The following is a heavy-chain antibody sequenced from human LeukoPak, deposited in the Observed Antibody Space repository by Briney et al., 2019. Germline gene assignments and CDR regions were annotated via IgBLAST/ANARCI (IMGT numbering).Heavy chain of an antibody. Sequence: GGSLSLSCGSSGFTFSSYAMSWVRQAPGKGREWVSGISGSGDNTYYADSVKGQFTISRDNSKNTLYVQVNSLGTEDTAAYYCAKGSYYDSSGSFYFDYWGQGTLVTVSS. V-gene: IGHV3-23*01. J-gene: IGHJ4*02. CDR2: ISGSGDNT. CDR3: AKGSYYDSSGSFYFDY. D-gene: IGHD3-22*01. CDR1: GFTFSSYA.